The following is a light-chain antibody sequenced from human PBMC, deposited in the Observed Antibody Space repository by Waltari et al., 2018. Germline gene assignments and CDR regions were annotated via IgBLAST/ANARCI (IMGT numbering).Light chain of an antibody. CDR1: SSDVGGYNY. CDR2: EVS. V-gene: IGLV2-8*01. CDR3: ASYAGSRYV. Sequence: QSALTQPPSASGSPGQSVTISCTGTSSDVGGYNYVSWYQQHPGKVPKLMIYEVSKRPSGVPDRFSVSKSGNTASLTVAGLQAEDEADYYCASYAGSRYVFGTGTKVTVL. J-gene: IGLJ1*01.